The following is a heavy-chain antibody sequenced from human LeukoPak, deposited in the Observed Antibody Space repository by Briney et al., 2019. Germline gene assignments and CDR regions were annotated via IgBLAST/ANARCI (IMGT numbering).Heavy chain of an antibody. CDR3: VITMVRGVIMSYYYGMDV. J-gene: IGHJ6*02. CDR2: IYYSGST. CDR1: GGSISSSSYY. D-gene: IGHD3-10*01. V-gene: IGHV4-39*07. Sequence: SETLSLTCTVSGGSISSSSYYWGWIRQPPGKGPEWIGSIYYSGSTYYNPSLKSRVTISVDTSKNQFSLKLSSVTATDTAVYYCVITMVRGVIMSYYYGMDVWGQGTTVTVSS.